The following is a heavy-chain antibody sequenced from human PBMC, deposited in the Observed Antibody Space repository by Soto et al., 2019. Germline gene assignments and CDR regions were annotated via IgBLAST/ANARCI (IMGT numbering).Heavy chain of an antibody. CDR2: ISGSGGST. CDR1: GFTFSSYA. V-gene: IGHV3-23*01. CDR3: AKEYYYDSSGYYRSPFFDY. J-gene: IGHJ4*02. D-gene: IGHD3-22*01. Sequence: PGGSLRLSCAASGFTFSSYAMSWVRQAPGKGLEWVSAISGSGGSTYYADSVKGRFTISRDNSKNTLYLQMNSPRAEDTAVYYCAKEYYYDSSGYYRSPFFDYWGQGTLVTVS.